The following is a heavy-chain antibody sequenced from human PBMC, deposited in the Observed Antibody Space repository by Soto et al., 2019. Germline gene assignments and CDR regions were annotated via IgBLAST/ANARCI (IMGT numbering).Heavy chain of an antibody. CDR2: INPNSGGT. J-gene: IGHJ6*02. V-gene: IGHV1-2*04. CDR1: GYTFIGYY. Sequence: ASVKVSCKASGYTFIGYYIHWVRQAPGQGLERMGWINPNSGGTNYAQRFQGWVTMTRDRSISTAYMELSRLKSDDTAVYYCARVGGGLASLGYYGMDVWGQGTTVTVS. D-gene: IGHD3-10*01. CDR3: ARVGGGLASLGYYGMDV.